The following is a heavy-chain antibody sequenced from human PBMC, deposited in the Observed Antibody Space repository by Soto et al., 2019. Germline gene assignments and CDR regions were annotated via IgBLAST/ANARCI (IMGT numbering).Heavy chain of an antibody. CDR2: ITGSGANT. D-gene: IGHD3-3*01. V-gene: IGHV3-23*01. CDR3: GQVGFSKDS. CDR1: GFTFNYYA. J-gene: IGHJ4*02. Sequence: GGSLRLSCAASGFTFNYYAMNWFRQAPEKGLEWVAAITGSGANTYHADAVKGRFTISRDNSKNTLYLQMNSLRAEDSAVYYCGQVGFSKDSRGKGLLVTVSS.